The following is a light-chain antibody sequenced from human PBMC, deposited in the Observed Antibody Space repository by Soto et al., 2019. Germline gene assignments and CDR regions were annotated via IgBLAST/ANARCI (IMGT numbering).Light chain of an antibody. Sequence: QSALTQPPSASGSPGQSVTISCTGTSSDVGAYIFVSWYQQHPGKAPKLMIYDVNRRPSGVPDRFSGSKSGNTASLTVSGLQAEDEADYYCTSYRSGSILYVFGTGTKLTVL. CDR2: DVN. V-gene: IGLV2-8*01. CDR3: TSYRSGSILYV. J-gene: IGLJ1*01. CDR1: SSDVGAYIF.